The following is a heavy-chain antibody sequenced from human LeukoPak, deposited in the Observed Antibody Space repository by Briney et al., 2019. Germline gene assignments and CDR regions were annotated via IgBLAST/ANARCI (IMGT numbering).Heavy chain of an antibody. D-gene: IGHD2-15*01. CDR2: IKSKTDGGTT. J-gene: IGHJ4*02. V-gene: IGHV3-15*01. CDR1: GFTFSNAW. Sequence: AGGSLRLSCAASGFTFSNAWMSWVRQAPGKGLEWVGRIKSKTDGGTTDYAAPVKGRFTISRDDSKNTLYLQMNSLKTEDTAVYYCTTDSSAIVVVVAAAYWGQGTLVTVSS. CDR3: TTDSSAIVVVVAAAY.